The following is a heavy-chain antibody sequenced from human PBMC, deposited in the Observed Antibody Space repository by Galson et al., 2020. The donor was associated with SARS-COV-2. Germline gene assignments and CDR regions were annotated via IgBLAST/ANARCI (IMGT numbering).Heavy chain of an antibody. CDR2: ISVYSGNT. V-gene: IGHV1-18*04. CDR1: GYTFASYS. J-gene: IGHJ4*02. Sequence: ASVKVSCKASGYTFASYSLSWVRQAPGQGLEWVGLISVYSGNTNLPQKLQGRVTMTVDTSTSTAFLELRSLTSEDTAVYYCARDQGGYSGYNDYWGQGTLVTVSS. CDR3: ARDQGGYSGYNDY. D-gene: IGHD5-12*01.